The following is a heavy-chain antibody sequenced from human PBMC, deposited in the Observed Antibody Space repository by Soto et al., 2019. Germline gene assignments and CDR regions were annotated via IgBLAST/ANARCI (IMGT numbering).Heavy chain of an antibody. Sequence: SLTCAVYGGSFSGYYWSWIRQPPGKGLEWIGEINHSGSTNYNPSLKSRVTISVDTSKNQFSLKLSSVTAADTAVYYCARLRLYYYYGSGSPDYYYYGMDVWGQGTTVTVSS. CDR3: ARLRLYYYYGSGSPDYYYYGMDV. D-gene: IGHD3-10*01. CDR2: INHSGST. V-gene: IGHV4-34*01. CDR1: GGSFSGYY. J-gene: IGHJ6*02.